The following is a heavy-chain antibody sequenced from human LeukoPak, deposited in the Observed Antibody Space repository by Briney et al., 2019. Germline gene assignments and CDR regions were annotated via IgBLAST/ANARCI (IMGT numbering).Heavy chain of an antibody. Sequence: GGSLRLSCAASGFTFSSNWMHWVRQAPGKGLVWVSRINGDGSITDQAESVKGRFAISRDNAKNSLYLQMNSLRAEDTALYYCAKEMSNHDAFDIWGQGTMVTVSS. V-gene: IGHV3-74*01. CDR1: GFTFSSNW. CDR2: INGDGSIT. CDR3: AKEMSNHDAFDI. J-gene: IGHJ3*02.